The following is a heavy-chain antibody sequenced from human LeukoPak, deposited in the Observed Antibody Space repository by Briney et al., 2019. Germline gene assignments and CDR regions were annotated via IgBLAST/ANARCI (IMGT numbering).Heavy chain of an antibody. Sequence: GGSLRLSCAASAFTFSSYAMHWVRQAPGKGLEWVAVISYDGSNKYYADSVKGRFTISRDNSKNTLYLQMNSMRAEDTAVYYCARVAAVAGDRDYWGQGTLVTVSS. J-gene: IGHJ4*02. D-gene: IGHD6-19*01. CDR1: AFTFSSYA. CDR3: ARVAAVAGDRDY. V-gene: IGHV3-30-3*01. CDR2: ISYDGSNK.